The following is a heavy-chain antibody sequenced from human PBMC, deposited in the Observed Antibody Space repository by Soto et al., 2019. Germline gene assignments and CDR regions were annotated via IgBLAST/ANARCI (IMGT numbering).Heavy chain of an antibody. CDR3: ANGLGPTTGIDY. CDR1: GGSVTSHY. Sequence: SETLSLTCSFSGGSVTSHYLTWIRQSPEKGLEWIGYMHYTGFSYYSPSLKSRVTISLDTSKNQFSLKMTSVTAADTAVYYCANGLGPTTGIDYWGQGTLVTVSS. D-gene: IGHD3-9*01. J-gene: IGHJ4*02. V-gene: IGHV4-59*04. CDR2: MHYTGFS.